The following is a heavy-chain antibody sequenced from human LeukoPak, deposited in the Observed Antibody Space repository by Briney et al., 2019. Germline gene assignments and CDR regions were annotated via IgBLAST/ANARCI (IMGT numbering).Heavy chain of an antibody. CDR2: INHSGST. CDR1: GGSISSYS. V-gene: IGHV4-34*01. Sequence: SETLSLTCTVSGGSISSYSWSWIRQPPGKGLEWIGEINHSGSTNYNPSLKSRVTISVDTSKNQFSLKLSSVTAADTAVYYCARKCIAARTYYYYGMDVWGQGTTVTVSS. CDR3: ARKCIAARTYYYYGMDV. D-gene: IGHD6-6*01. J-gene: IGHJ6*02.